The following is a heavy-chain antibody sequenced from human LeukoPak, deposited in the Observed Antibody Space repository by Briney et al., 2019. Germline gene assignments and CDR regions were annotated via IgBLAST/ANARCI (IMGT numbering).Heavy chain of an antibody. CDR3: AKDRCSNGIGCYYYYVDV. J-gene: IGHJ6*03. V-gene: IGHV3-30*02. CDR2: IQYDGSNE. Sequence: GGSLRLSCAASGFTFSSYGMHWVRQAPGKGLEWVAYIQYDGSNEQYADSVKGRFSISRDSSKNILYLQMNSLRAEDTAVYYCAKDRCSNGIGCYYYYVDVWGKGTTVTISS. D-gene: IGHD2-8*01. CDR1: GFTFSSYG.